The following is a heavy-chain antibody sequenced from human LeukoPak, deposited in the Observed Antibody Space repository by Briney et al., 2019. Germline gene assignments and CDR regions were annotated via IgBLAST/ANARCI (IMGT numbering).Heavy chain of an antibody. V-gene: IGHV3-74*01. D-gene: IGHD3-10*01. CDR3: ARDPRVRGVIIHTFDY. CDR1: GFTFSSYW. J-gene: IGHJ4*02. Sequence: GGSLRLSCAASGFTFSSYWMHWVRQAPGKGLVWVSRINSDGSITTYADSVKGRFTISRDNAKNTLYLQMNSLRAEDTAVYYCARDPRVRGVIIHTFDYWGQGTLVTVSS. CDR2: INSDGSIT.